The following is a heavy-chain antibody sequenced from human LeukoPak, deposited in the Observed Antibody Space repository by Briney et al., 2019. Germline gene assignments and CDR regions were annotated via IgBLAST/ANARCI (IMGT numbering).Heavy chain of an antibody. Sequence: SETLSLTCAVSGGSISSGGYSWSWIRQPPGKGLEWIGYIYHSGSTYYNPSLKSRVTISVDRSKNQFSLNLSSVTAADTAVYYCAREGYCSGGSCDNWFDPWGQGTPVTVSS. CDR3: AREGYCSGGSCDNWFDP. CDR1: GGSISSGGYS. J-gene: IGHJ5*02. CDR2: IYHSGST. D-gene: IGHD2-15*01. V-gene: IGHV4-30-2*01.